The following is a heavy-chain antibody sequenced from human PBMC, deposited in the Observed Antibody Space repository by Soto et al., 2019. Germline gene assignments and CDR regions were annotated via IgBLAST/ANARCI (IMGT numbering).Heavy chain of an antibody. J-gene: IGHJ4*02. CDR2: VFLSGSA. CDR1: GGSLTTPVW. D-gene: IGHD1-1*01. Sequence: QLQLNESGPGLVKPSGTLSLTCGLSGGSLTTPVWWTWVRLRPGKGLEWIGEVFLSGSANYNPSLQSRVTISVDKSTNQFSLRLSSVTAADTAVYYCARKAWTRLDYWGQGALVTVSS. CDR3: ARKAWTRLDY. V-gene: IGHV4-4*02.